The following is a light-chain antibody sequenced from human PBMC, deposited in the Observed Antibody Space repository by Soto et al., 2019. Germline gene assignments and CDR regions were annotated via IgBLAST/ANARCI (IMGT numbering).Light chain of an antibody. V-gene: IGKV3-15*01. J-gene: IGKJ5*01. CDR3: QQYGSYPIT. CDR2: GAS. CDR1: QSISNN. Sequence: ILMTQSPAFLSLSPGEKATLSCRTSQSISNNFAWFQQKPGQVPRLLIYGASNRHTGVAARFSGSGSGTDFTLTISSLQSEDFAVYYCQQYGSYPITFGQGTRLEIK.